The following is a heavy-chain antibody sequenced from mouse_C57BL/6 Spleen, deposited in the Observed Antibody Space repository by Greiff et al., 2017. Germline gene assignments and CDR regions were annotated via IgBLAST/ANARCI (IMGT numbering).Heavy chain of an antibody. V-gene: IGHV3-6*01. CDR3: ARDNYDMAWFAY. Sequence: EVKLQESGPGLVKPSQSLSLTCSVTGYSITSGYYWNWIRQFPGNKLEWMGYISYDGSNNYNPSLKNRISITRDTSKNQFFLKLNSVTTEDTATYYCARDNYDMAWFAYWGQGTLVTVSA. D-gene: IGHD2-4*01. J-gene: IGHJ3*01. CDR1: GYSITSGYY. CDR2: ISYDGSN.